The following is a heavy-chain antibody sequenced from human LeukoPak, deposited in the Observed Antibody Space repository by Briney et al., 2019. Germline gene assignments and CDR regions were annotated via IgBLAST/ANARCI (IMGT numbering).Heavy chain of an antibody. V-gene: IGHV3-30-3*01. Sequence: GGSLRLSCAASGFTFSSYAMHWVRQAPGKGLEWVAVISYDGSNKYYADSVKGRFTISRDNSKNTLYLQMNSLRAEDTAVYYCARDGPDYWGQGTLVTVSS. CDR2: ISYDGSNK. CDR3: ARDGPDY. CDR1: GFTFSSYA. J-gene: IGHJ4*02.